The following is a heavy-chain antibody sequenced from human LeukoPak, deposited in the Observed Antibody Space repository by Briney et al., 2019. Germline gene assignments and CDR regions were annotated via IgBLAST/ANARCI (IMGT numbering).Heavy chain of an antibody. D-gene: IGHD3-10*01. CDR1: GFTFSSYC. CDR3: ARDLVFYYSGSGSAYPYGMDV. V-gene: IGHV3-48*04. CDR2: ISSNSSTI. J-gene: IGHJ6*02. Sequence: GGSLRLSCAASGFTFSSYCMNWVRQAPGKGLEWVSYISSNSSTIYYADSVKGRFTISRDNAKKSLYLQMNSLRAEDTAVYYCARDLVFYYSGSGSAYPYGMDVWGQGTTVTVSS.